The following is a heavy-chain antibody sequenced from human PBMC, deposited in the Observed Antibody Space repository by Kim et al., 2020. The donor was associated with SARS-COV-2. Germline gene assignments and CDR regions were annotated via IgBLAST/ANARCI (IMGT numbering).Heavy chain of an antibody. CDR1: GFTFSSYG. Sequence: GGSLRLSCAASGFTFSSYGMHWVRQAPGKGLEWVSLISGSGGRTYYADSVKGRFTISRDNSKNTLYVQMKSLRAEDTAIYYCAKSASSWSTESYYGLDVWGQGTTVTVSS. V-gene: IGHV3-23*01. J-gene: IGHJ6*02. CDR3: AKSASSWSTESYYGLDV. CDR2: ISGSGGRT. D-gene: IGHD6-13*01.